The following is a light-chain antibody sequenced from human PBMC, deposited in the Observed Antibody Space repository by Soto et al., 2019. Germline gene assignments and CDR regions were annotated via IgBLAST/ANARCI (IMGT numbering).Light chain of an antibody. CDR2: LGS. V-gene: IGKV2-28*01. CDR1: QSLLHSNGYNY. CDR3: MQALQTPIT. Sequence: DIVMTQSPLSLPVTPGEPASISCRSSQSLLHSNGYNYLDWYLQKPGQSPQLLIYLGSNRASEVPDRFSGSGSGTDFTLKISRVEAEDVGVYYCMQALQTPITFGQGTRLEMK. J-gene: IGKJ5*01.